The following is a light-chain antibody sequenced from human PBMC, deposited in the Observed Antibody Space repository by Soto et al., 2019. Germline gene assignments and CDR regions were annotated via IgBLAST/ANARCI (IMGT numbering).Light chain of an antibody. CDR1: QSVSID. Sequence: EIVMPQSHATLSVSPGARAPLSCRASQSVSIDLAWYQQTPGQAPRLLIYGASTRATGIPVRFSGSASGTEFTLTISSLQSEEFTVYYCKQYNKWPLTVGKGNKVDIK. J-gene: IGKJ1*01. CDR3: KQYNKWPLT. CDR2: GAS. V-gene: IGKV3-15*01.